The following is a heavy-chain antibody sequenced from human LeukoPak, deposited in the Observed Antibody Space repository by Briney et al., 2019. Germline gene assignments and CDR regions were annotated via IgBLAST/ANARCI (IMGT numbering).Heavy chain of an antibody. CDR1: GFTFSSYG. V-gene: IGHV3-30*18. CDR3: AKGGGYEAQYYYYYLDV. J-gene: IGHJ6*03. CDR2: ISYDGSNK. D-gene: IGHD5-12*01. Sequence: PGRSLRLSCVTSGFTFSSYGMHWVRQVPGKGLEWVAVISYDGSNKYYADSVKGRFTISRDNSKNTLYLQMKSLRAEDTAVYYCAKGGGYEAQYYYYYLDVWGKGTTVTISS.